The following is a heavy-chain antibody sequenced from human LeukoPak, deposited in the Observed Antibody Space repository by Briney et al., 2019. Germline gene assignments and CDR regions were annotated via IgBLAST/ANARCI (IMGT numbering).Heavy chain of an antibody. J-gene: IGHJ3*02. CDR1: GFTFSSYG. CDR2: IRYDGSNK. CDR3: AKDPYYYDSSGYHYHRAFDI. Sequence: GGSLRLSCAASGFTFSSYGMHWVRQAPGKGLEWVAFIRYDGSNKYYADSVKGRFTISRDNSKNTLYLQMNSLRAEDTAVYYCAKDPYYYDSSGYHYHRAFDIWGQGTMVTVSS. V-gene: IGHV3-30*02. D-gene: IGHD3-22*01.